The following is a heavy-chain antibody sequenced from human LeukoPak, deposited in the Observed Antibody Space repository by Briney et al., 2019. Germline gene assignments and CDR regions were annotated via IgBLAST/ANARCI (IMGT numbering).Heavy chain of an antibody. CDR2: INPNSGGT. CDR3: VPSSWSAYYFDY. CDR1: GYTFTGYY. D-gene: IGHD6-13*01. J-gene: IGHJ4*02. V-gene: IGHV1-2*02. Sequence: ASVKVSCKASGYTFTGYYMHWVRQAPGQGLEWMGWINPNSGGTNYAQKFQGRVTMTRDTSISTAYMELSRLRSDDTAVYYRVPSSWSAYYFDYWGQGTLVTVSS.